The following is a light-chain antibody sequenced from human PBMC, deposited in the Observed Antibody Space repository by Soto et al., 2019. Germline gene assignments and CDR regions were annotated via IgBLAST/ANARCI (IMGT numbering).Light chain of an antibody. V-gene: IGKV3-20*01. CDR2: GAS. J-gene: IGKJ1*01. CDR1: QSVGSSQ. Sequence: EIVLTQSPGTLSLSPGERATLSCRASQSVGSSQLAWYQQKLGQAPRLVMYGASSRATDTPDRFSGSGSGTDFTLTISRLEPEDFAVYYCQQYGSSPRTFGQGTKVEIK. CDR3: QQYGSSPRT.